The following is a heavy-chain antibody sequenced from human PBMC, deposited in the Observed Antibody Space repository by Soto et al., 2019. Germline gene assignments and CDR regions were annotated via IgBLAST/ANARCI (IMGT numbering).Heavy chain of an antibody. V-gene: IGHV4-59*01. Sequence: SETLSLTCTVSGGSISSYYWSWIRQPPGKGLEWIGYIYYSGSTNYNPSLKSRVTISVDTSKNQFSLKLSSVTAADTAVYYCARGREYSWFDPWGQGTLVTVYS. D-gene: IGHD2-15*01. CDR2: IYYSGST. CDR3: ARGREYSWFDP. CDR1: GGSISSYY. J-gene: IGHJ5*02.